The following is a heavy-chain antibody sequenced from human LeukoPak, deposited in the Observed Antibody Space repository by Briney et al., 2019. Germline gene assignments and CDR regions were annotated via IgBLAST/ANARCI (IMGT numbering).Heavy chain of an antibody. CDR1: GFPFSSYG. Sequence: GGSLRLSCAASGFPFSSYGMHWVRQAPGKGLEWVAFIRYDGSNKYYADSVKGRFTISRDNSKNTLYLQMNSLRAEDTAVYYCAKDLYSGYDSRLFDYWGQGTLVTVSS. J-gene: IGHJ4*02. D-gene: IGHD5-12*01. V-gene: IGHV3-30*02. CDR2: IRYDGSNK. CDR3: AKDLYSGYDSRLFDY.